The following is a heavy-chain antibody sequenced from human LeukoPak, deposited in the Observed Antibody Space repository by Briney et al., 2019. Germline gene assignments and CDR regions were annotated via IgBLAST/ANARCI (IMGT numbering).Heavy chain of an antibody. J-gene: IGHJ4*02. CDR3: ARASRITIFGVVDTFDY. V-gene: IGHV3-30-3*01. CDR2: ISYDGSNK. Sequence: GSLRLSCAASGFTFSSYAMHWVRQAPGKGLEWVAVISYDGSNKYYADSVKGRFTISRDNAKNTLYLQMNSLRAEDTAVYYCARASRITIFGVVDTFDYWGQGTLVTVSS. D-gene: IGHD3-3*01. CDR1: GFTFSSYA.